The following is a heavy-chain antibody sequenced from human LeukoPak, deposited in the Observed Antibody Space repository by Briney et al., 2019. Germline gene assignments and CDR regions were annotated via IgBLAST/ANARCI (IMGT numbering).Heavy chain of an antibody. CDR1: GYTFTGYY. CDR2: INPNSGGT. CDR3: ARAEGVYSSSWYDY. J-gene: IGHJ4*02. Sequence: ASVKVSCKASGYTFTGYYMHWVRQAPGQGLEWMGWINPNSGGTNYAQKFQGRVTMTRDTFISTAYMELSRLRSDDTAVYYCARAEGVYSSSWYDYWGQGTLVTVSS. V-gene: IGHV1-2*02. D-gene: IGHD6-13*01.